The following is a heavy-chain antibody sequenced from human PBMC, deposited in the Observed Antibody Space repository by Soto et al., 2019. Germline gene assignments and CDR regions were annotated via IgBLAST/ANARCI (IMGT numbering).Heavy chain of an antibody. D-gene: IGHD6-6*01. V-gene: IGHV3-30*18. CDR2: ISFDGDDK. J-gene: IGHJ1*01. Sequence: GGSLRLSCAASGFTFNNYGMHWVRQAPGKGLEWVTTISFDGDDKYYAESVKGRFTISRDNSKNTLDLQMNGLRVEDTAVYCWGKGSMSDLQFLEHWGEGTLVRVSS. CDR3: GKGSMSDLQFLEH. CDR1: GFTFNNYG.